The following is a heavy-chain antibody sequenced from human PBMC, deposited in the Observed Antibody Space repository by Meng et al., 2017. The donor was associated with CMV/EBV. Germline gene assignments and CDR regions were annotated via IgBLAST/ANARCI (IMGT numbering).Heavy chain of an antibody. J-gene: IGHJ4*02. D-gene: IGHD3-3*01. CDR3: AREAPIGITIFGVVINPLDY. CDR2: TYYRSKWYN. Sequence: SQTLSLTCAISGDSVSSTSAAWNWIRQSPSRGLEWLGRTYYRSKWYNDYAVSVKSRITINPDTSKNQFSLQLNSVTPEDTAVYYCAREAPIGITIFGVVINPLDYWGQGTLVTVSS. CDR1: GDSVSSTSAA. V-gene: IGHV6-1*01.